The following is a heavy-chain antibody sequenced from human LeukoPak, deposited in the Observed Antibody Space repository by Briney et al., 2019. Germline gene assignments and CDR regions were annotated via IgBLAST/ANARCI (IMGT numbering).Heavy chain of an antibody. CDR3: AKDLGYCSSTSCYAEWTYHYYGMDV. J-gene: IGHJ6*02. D-gene: IGHD2-2*01. V-gene: IGHV3-30*18. CDR2: ISYDGSNK. Sequence: PGGSLRLSCAASGFTFSSYGMHWVRQAPGKGLEWVAVISYDGSNKYYADSVKGRFTISRDNSKNTLYLQMNSLRAEDTAVYYCAKDLGYCSSTSCYAEWTYHYYGMDVWGQGTTVTVSS. CDR1: GFTFSSYG.